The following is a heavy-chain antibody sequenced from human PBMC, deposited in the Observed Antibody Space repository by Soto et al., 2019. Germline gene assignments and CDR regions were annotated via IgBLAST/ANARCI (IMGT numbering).Heavy chain of an antibody. CDR1: GFTFSSYG. D-gene: IGHD6-13*01. Sequence: QVQLVESGGGVVQPGRSLRLSCAASGFTFSSYGMHWVRQAPGKGLEWVAVISYDGSNKYYADSVKGRFTISRDNSKNTLYLQMNSLRAEDTAVYYCAKDRVLGSSSWLYYYYYGMDVWGQGTKVTVSS. V-gene: IGHV3-30*18. CDR3: AKDRVLGSSSWLYYYYYGMDV. J-gene: IGHJ6*02. CDR2: ISYDGSNK.